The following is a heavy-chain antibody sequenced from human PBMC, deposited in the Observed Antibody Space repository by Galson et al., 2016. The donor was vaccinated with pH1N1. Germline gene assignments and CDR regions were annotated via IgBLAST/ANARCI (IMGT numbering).Heavy chain of an antibody. Sequence: CAASGFTFSTYWMHWVRQAPGEGLVWVSRINTDGSDTTYADSVKGRFTVSRDNAKNTLYLQMNSLRAEDTAVYYCVRPYCGGGTCYPGSGWGQGTLVTVSS. CDR3: VRPYCGGGTCYPGSG. CDR2: INTDGSDT. V-gene: IGHV3-74*01. J-gene: IGHJ4*02. CDR1: GFTFSTYW. D-gene: IGHD2-15*01.